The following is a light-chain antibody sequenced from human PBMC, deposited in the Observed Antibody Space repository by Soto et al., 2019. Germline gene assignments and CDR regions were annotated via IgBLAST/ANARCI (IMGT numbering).Light chain of an antibody. V-gene: IGLV2-11*01. Sequence: QSALTQPRSVSGSPGQSVTISCTGTSSDVGDYNYVSWYQQYPGKAPKLIIYDVSRRPSGVPDRFSASKSGNTASLTISGLQAEDEADYYCNSYAGSYTFWVFGGGTKLTVL. CDR1: SSDVGDYNY. CDR3: NSYAGSYTFWV. CDR2: DVS. J-gene: IGLJ3*02.